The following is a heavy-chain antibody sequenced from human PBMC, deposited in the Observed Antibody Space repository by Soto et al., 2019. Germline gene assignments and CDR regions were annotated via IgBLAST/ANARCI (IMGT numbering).Heavy chain of an antibody. CDR1: GFTFDNYA. V-gene: IGHV3-9*01. J-gene: IGHJ4*02. Sequence: GGSLILSCAASGFTFDNYAMHWVRQAPGKGLEWVSGISWNSNTIAYADSVKGRFTISRDNAKNSLYLQMNSLRAEDTAFYYCEKVTGPNWGQGTLVTVSS. CDR3: EKVTGPN. CDR2: ISWNSNTI.